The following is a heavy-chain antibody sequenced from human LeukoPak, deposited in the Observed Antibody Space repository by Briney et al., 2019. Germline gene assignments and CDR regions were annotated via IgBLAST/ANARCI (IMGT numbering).Heavy chain of an antibody. CDR1: GFTFSDYY. D-gene: IGHD3-10*01. CDR2: ISSSGSTI. CDR3: ARDGGATMVRGVATYDS. Sequence: GGSLRLSCAASGFTFSDYYMSWIRQAPGKGLEWVSYISSSGSTIYYADSVKGRFTISRENAKSSLFLQMNSLRAEDTAVYYCARDGGATMVRGVATYDSWGQGTLVTVSS. V-gene: IGHV3-11*04. J-gene: IGHJ4*02.